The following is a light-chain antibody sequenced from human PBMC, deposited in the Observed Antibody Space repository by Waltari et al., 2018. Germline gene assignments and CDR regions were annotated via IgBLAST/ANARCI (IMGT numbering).Light chain of an antibody. CDR2: GDN. V-gene: IGLV1-40*01. Sequence: QSGLTQPPSVSGAPGQRVTISCSGSRSNSGAGYDVHWYKQLPGTAPKVLISGDNNRPSGVPDRFSSSKSGTSASLAITGLQAEDEADYYCQTYDNSLTGLWVFGGGTKLTVL. CDR1: RSNSGAGYD. J-gene: IGLJ3*02. CDR3: QTYDNSLTGLWV.